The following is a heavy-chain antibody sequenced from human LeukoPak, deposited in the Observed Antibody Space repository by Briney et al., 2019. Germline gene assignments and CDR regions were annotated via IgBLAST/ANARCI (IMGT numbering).Heavy chain of an antibody. Sequence: ASVTVSCKASGYTFTGYYIHWVRQAPGQGLEWMGWIKPNSGGTNYAQKFQGRVTMTRDTSISTAYMELSRLRSDDTAVYSCARGGSYYGSGSYNWFDPWGQGTLVTVSS. CDR2: IKPNSGGT. J-gene: IGHJ5*02. D-gene: IGHD3-10*01. CDR1: GYTFTGYY. CDR3: ARGGSYYGSGSYNWFDP. V-gene: IGHV1-2*02.